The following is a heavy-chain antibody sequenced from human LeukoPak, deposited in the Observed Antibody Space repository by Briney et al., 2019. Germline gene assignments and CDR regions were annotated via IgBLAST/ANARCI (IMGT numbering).Heavy chain of an antibody. CDR2: INPNSGGT. J-gene: IGHJ4*02. D-gene: IGHD2-15*01. CDR3: AVVVVVAATRGFDC. CDR1: GYTFTGYY. Sequence: ASVKVSCKASGYTFTGYYMHWVRQAPGQGLEWMGWINPNSGGTNYAQKFQGRVTMTRDTSISTAYMELSRLRSDDTAVYYCAVVVVVAATRGFDCWGQGTLVTVSS. V-gene: IGHV1-2*02.